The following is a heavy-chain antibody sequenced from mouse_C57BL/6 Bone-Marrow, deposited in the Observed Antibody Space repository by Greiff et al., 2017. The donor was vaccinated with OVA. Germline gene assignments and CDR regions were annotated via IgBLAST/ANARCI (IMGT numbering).Heavy chain of an antibody. J-gene: IGHJ4*01. CDR3: ARPYYGSRAMDY. V-gene: IGHV1-19*01. CDR2: INPYNGGT. D-gene: IGHD1-1*01. Sequence: EVQLQQSGPVLVKPGASVKMSCKASGYTFTDYYMNWVKQSHGKSLEWLGVINPYNGGTSYNQKFKGKATLTVDKSSSTAYMELNSLTSEDSAVYNCARPYYGSRAMDYWGQGTSVTVSS. CDR1: GYTFTDYY.